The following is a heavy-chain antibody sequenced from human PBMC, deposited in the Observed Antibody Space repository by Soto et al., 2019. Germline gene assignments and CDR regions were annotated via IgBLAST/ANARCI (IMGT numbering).Heavy chain of an antibody. CDR2: TNAGNGNT. J-gene: IGHJ5*02. Sequence: ASVKVSCKASGYTFTSYAMHWVRQAPGQRLEWMGWTNAGNGNTKYSQKFQGRVTITRDTSASTAYMELSSLRSEDTAVYYCVFCVLGRDAGWFVFFDPGTLGT. CDR3: VFCVLGRDAGWFVFFDP. V-gene: IGHV1-3*01. CDR1: GYTFTSYA. D-gene: IGHD3-10*01.